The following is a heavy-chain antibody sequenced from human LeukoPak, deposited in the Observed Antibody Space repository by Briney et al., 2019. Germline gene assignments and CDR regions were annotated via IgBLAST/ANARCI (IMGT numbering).Heavy chain of an antibody. J-gene: IGHJ4*02. D-gene: IGHD3-22*01. CDR1: GFTFSSYG. CDR3: AKAYYGTYDY. V-gene: IGHV3-30*18. CDR2: ISYDGSNK. Sequence: GGSLRLSCAASGFTFSSYGMHWVRQAPGKGLEWVAVISYDGSNKYYADSVKGRFTISRDNSKNTLYLQMNSLGAEDTAVYYCAKAYYGTYDYWGQGTLVTVSS.